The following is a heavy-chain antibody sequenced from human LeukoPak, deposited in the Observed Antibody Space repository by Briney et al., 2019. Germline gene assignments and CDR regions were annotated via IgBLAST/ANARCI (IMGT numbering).Heavy chain of an antibody. CDR1: GGSISSYY. Sequence: SETLSLTCTVSGGSISSYYWSWIRQPAGKGLEWIGRIYTSGSTNYNPSLKSRVTMSVDTSKNQFSLKLSSVTAADTAVYYCARDGSSVDLVTASYYYYGMDVWGQGTTVTVSS. CDR3: ARDGSSVDLVTASYYYYGMDV. D-gene: IGHD2-21*02. V-gene: IGHV4-4*07. J-gene: IGHJ6*02. CDR2: IYTSGST.